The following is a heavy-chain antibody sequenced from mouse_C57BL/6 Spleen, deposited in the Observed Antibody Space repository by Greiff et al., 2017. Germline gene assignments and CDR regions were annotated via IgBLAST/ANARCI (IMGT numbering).Heavy chain of an antibody. D-gene: IGHD2-5*01. Sequence: EVQLQESGGGLVQPKGSLKLSCAASGFTFNTYAMHWVRQAPGKGLEWVARIRSKSSNYATYYADSVKDRFTITRDDSPSMLYRQMNNLKTEDTAMYDCVRGPTYDSNGVYAMDYWGQGTSVTVSA. V-gene: IGHV10-3*01. CDR3: VRGPTYDSNGVYAMDY. J-gene: IGHJ4*01. CDR1: GFTFNTYA. CDR2: IRSKSSNYAT.